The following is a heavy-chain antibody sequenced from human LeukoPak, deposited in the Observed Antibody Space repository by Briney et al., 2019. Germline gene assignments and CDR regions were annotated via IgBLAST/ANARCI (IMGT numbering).Heavy chain of an antibody. CDR1: GFTFNSYG. Sequence: GGSLRLSCAVSGFTFNSYGMHWVRQAPGKGLEWVSVIYSGGSTYYADSVKGRFTISRDNSKNTLYLQMNSLRAEDTAVYYCARDAVVGPEGQGGIDYWGQGTLVTVSS. CDR2: IYSGGST. J-gene: IGHJ4*02. CDR3: ARDAVVGPEGQGGIDY. D-gene: IGHD3-16*01. V-gene: IGHV3-53*01.